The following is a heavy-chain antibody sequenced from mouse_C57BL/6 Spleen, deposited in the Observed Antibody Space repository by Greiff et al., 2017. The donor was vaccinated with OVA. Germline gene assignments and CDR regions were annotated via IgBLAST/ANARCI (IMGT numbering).Heavy chain of an antibody. CDR2: ISDGGSYT. V-gene: IGHV5-4*01. D-gene: IGHD1-1*01. CDR3: AREGGNYGSSSYWYFDV. J-gene: IGHJ1*03. CDR1: GFTFSSYA. Sequence: EVNVVESGGGLVKPGGSLKLSCAASGFTFSSYAMSWVRQTPEKRLEWVATISDGGSYTYYPDNVKGRFTISRDNAKNNLYLQMSHLKSEDTAMYYCAREGGNYGSSSYWYFDVWGTGTTVTVSS.